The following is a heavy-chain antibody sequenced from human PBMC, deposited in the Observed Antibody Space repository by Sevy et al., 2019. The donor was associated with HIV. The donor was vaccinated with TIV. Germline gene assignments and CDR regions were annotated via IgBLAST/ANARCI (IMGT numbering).Heavy chain of an antibody. V-gene: IGHV3-74*01. J-gene: IGHJ6*02. CDR2: INSDGSST. Sequence: GGSLRLSCAASGFTFSSYWMHWVRQAPGKGLVWVSRINSDGSSTSYADSVKGRFTISRDNAKNTRYLQMNSLRAEDTAVYYCARDMRTIDYYYGMDVWGQGTTVTVSS. D-gene: IGHD3-10*01. CDR3: ARDMRTIDYYYGMDV. CDR1: GFTFSSYW.